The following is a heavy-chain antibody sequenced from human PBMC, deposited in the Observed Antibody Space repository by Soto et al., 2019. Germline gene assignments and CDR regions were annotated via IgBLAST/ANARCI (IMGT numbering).Heavy chain of an antibody. V-gene: IGHV3-43D*04. CDR1: GFTFDDYA. CDR3: AKDIGSGGYSYGSTRNPYYYYGMDV. J-gene: IGHJ6*02. CDR2: ISWDGGRT. Sequence: EVQLVESGGVVVQPGGSLRLSCAASGFTFDDYAMHWVRQAPGKGLEWVSLISWDGGRTYYADSVKGRFTISRDNSKNSLYLQMNSLRAEDTALYYCAKDIGSGGYSYGSTRNPYYYYGMDVWGQGTTVTVSS. D-gene: IGHD5-18*01.